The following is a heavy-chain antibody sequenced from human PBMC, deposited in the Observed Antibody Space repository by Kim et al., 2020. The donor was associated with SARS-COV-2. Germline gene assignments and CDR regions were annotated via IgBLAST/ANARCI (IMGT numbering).Heavy chain of an antibody. CDR1: GFTFSSYA. CDR2: ISYDGSNK. CDR3: ARWVVVVPGAIRAAADWYFDL. V-gene: IGHV3-30*04. D-gene: IGHD2-2*01. J-gene: IGHJ2*01. Sequence: GGSLRLSCAASGFTFSSYAMHWVHQAPGKGLEWVAVISYDGSNKYYADSVKGRFTISRDNSKNTLYLQMNSLRAEDTAVYYCARWVVVVPGAIRAAADWYFDLWGRGTLVTVSS.